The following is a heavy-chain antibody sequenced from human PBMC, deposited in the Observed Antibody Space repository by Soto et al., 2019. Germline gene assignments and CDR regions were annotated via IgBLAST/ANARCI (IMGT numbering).Heavy chain of an antibody. J-gene: IGHJ3*02. CDR1: GFSFSGAW. Sequence: EERLVESGGGSVRPGESLRLSCAASGFSFSGAWRSWIRQAPGKGPEWVGRLKSKASGGTADYVAPVNGRFTISRDDSKNTLYLQMNSLKTDDTAVYFCTTWGYILSQGTMVTVSS. V-gene: IGHV3-15*07. CDR3: TTWGYI. D-gene: IGHD7-27*01. CDR2: LKSKASGGTA.